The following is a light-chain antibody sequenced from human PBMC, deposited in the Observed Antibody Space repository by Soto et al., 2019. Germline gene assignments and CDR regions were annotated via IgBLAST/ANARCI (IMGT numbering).Light chain of an antibody. J-gene: IGKJ4*01. V-gene: IGKV3-20*01. CDR2: GAS. CDR3: QQYGNSPLT. CDR1: QSVSSSY. Sequence: EIVLTQSPGTLSLSPGERATLSCRASQSVSSSYLAWYQQKPGQAPRLLIYGASSRATGIPDRFSGSGSGTDFTLTINRLEPEYFAVYYCQQYGNSPLTFGGGTKVEIK.